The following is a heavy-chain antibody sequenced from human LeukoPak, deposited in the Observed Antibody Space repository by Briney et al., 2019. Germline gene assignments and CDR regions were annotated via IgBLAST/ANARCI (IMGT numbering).Heavy chain of an antibody. D-gene: IGHD2-21*02. CDR1: GFTFSTYW. J-gene: IGHJ4*02. CDR3: ARERDRGVTSPYFDY. V-gene: IGHV3-7*01. CDR2: MKQDGSEK. Sequence: GGSLRLSCAASGFTFSTYWMTWVRQAPGKGLEWVANMKQDGSEKNYVDSVKGRFTISRDNDKNSLYLQMNSLRAEDTAVYYCARERDRGVTSPYFDYWGQGSLVTVSS.